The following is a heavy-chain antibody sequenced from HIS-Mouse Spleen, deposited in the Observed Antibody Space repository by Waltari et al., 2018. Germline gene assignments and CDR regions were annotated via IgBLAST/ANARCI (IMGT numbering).Heavy chain of an antibody. CDR2: MNPKSGNT. J-gene: IGHJ4*02. Sequence: QVQLVQSGAEVKKPGASVKVSCKASGYSFPSYDIHWVRRATGQGLGWMGWMNPKSGNTGYAQKFQGRVTMTRNTSISTAYMELSSLRSEDTAVYYWAGVYYDFWSGYYYWGQGTLVTVSS. V-gene: IGHV1-8*01. CDR1: GYSFPSYD. CDR3: AGVYYDFWSGYYY. D-gene: IGHD3-3*01.